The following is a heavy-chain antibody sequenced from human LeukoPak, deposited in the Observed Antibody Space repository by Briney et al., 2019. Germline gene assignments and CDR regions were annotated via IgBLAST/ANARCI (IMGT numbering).Heavy chain of an antibody. V-gene: IGHV3-30-3*01. CDR1: GFTFSSYA. CDR2: IPYDGSNK. D-gene: IGHD6-13*01. Sequence: GGSLRLSCAASGFTFSSYAMHWVRQAPGKGLEWVAVIPYDGSNKYYADSVKGRFTISRDNSKNTLYLQMNSLRAEDTAVYYCARDPAAAGRKPYFQHWGQGTLVTVSS. CDR3: ARDPAAAGRKPYFQH. J-gene: IGHJ1*01.